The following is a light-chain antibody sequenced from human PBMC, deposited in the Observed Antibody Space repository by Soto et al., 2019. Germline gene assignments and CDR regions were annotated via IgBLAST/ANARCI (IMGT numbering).Light chain of an antibody. Sequence: DIQMTQSPSSLSSSLGDRVTITCRASQGISNYLAWYQQKPGKVPKLLIYAASTLQSGVPSRFSGSGSGTEFTLSISSLKNDDVATYDCQHWNVYTWTFGQGTKVDIK. CDR2: AAS. CDR1: QGISNY. CDR3: QHWNVYTWT. J-gene: IGKJ1*01. V-gene: IGKV1-27*01.